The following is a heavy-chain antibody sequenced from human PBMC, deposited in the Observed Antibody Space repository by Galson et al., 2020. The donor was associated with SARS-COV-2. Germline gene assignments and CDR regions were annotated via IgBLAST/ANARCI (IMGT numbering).Heavy chain of an antibody. CDR1: GYNFNSDC. Sequence: GGSLRLSCKASGYNFNSDCISWVRQIPGKGLEWMGIVYPGDSETRYGLSFQGQFTMSADKSNNTTYLQWSSLKASDTAMYFCARVRSGNYIYYYWGQENLVTVSS. J-gene: IGHJ4*02. D-gene: IGHD1-26*01. CDR3: ARVRSGNYIYYY. CDR2: VYPGDSET. V-gene: IGHV5-51*01.